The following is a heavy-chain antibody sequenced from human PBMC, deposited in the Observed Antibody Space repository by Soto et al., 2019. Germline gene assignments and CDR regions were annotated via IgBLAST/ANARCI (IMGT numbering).Heavy chain of an antibody. Sequence: SETLSLTCSVSGGSIRSGDFYWSWIRQSPGKGLEWIGYIHNGGSTFFNPSLKSRVALSIDTSKNQFSLELNSVTAADTAVYYCAKYTTTRSLVGFDPWGQGTLVT. D-gene: IGHD2-2*02. J-gene: IGHJ5*02. CDR3: AKYTTTRSLVGFDP. V-gene: IGHV4-30-4*01. CDR1: GGSIRSGDFY. CDR2: IHNGGST.